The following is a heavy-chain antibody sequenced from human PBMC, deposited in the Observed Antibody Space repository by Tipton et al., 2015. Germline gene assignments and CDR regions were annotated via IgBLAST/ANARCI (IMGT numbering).Heavy chain of an antibody. CDR3: AKVLGAWGDYYGMDV. D-gene: IGHD3-10*01. J-gene: IGHJ6*02. CDR2: MSYDGSNE. V-gene: IGHV3-30*18. CDR1: GFPFTSYN. Sequence: SLRLSCAASGFPFTSYNMNWVRQAPGKGLEWVAGMSYDGSNEYYADSVKGRVTISRDNSKNTLSLQINSLRVEDTAVYYCAKVLGAWGDYYGMDVWGQGTTVTVSS.